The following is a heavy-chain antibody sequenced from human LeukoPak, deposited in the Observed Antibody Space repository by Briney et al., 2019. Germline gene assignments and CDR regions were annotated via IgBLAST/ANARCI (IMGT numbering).Heavy chain of an antibody. CDR2: ISAYNGNT. CDR3: ARDSRYFSYWDY. V-gene: IGHV1-18*03. CDR1: GYTFTSYG. D-gene: IGHD5-12*01. J-gene: IGHJ4*02. Sequence: GASVKVSCKASGYTFTSYGISWVRQAPGQWLEWMGWISAYNGNTNYAQKLQGRVTMTTDTSTSTAYMELRSLRSEVLGVYYCARDSRYFSYWDYGGQGTLVTVFS.